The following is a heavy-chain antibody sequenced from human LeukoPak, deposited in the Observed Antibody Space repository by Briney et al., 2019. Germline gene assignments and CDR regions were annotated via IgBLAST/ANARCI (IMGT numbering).Heavy chain of an antibody. Sequence: ASVKVSCKASGGTFSSYAISWVRQAPGQGLEWMGWINPNSGGTNYAQKFQGWVTMTRDTSISTAYMELSGLRSDVTAVYFCASGVYSFDYWGQGTLVTVSS. CDR3: ASGVYSFDY. CDR2: INPNSGGT. V-gene: IGHV1-2*04. CDR1: GGTFSSYA. J-gene: IGHJ4*02. D-gene: IGHD4-11*01.